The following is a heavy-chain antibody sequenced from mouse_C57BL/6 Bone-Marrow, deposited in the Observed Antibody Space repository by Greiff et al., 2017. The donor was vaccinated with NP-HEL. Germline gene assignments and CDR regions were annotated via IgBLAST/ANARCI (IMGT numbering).Heavy chain of an antibody. CDR3: ARGARGYYGSIFDY. V-gene: IGHV1-55*01. J-gene: IGHJ2*01. Sequence: VQLQQPGAELVKPGASVKMSCKASGYTFTSYWITWVKQRPGQGLEWIGDIYPGSGSTTYNEKLKSKATLTVDTSSSTAYMQHSSLTYEDSAVYYCARGARGYYGSIFDYWGQGTTLTVSS. CDR1: GYTFTSYW. CDR2: IYPGSGST. D-gene: IGHD1-1*01.